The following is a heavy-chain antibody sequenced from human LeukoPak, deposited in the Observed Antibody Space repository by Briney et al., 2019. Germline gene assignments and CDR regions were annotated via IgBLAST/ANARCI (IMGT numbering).Heavy chain of an antibody. CDR2: IIPILGTA. CDR1: GGTFSSYA. V-gene: IGHV1-69*05. Sequence: SVKVSCKASGGTFSSYAISWVRQAPGQGLEWMGGIIPILGTANYAQKFQGRVTITTDESTSTAYMELSSLRSEDTAVYYCAREGLVRQQLPTGGHDAFDIWGQGTMVTVSS. D-gene: IGHD6-13*01. J-gene: IGHJ3*02. CDR3: AREGLVRQQLPTGGHDAFDI.